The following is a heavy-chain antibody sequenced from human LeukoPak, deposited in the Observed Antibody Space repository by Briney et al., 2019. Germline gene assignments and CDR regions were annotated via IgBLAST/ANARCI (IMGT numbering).Heavy chain of an antibody. V-gene: IGHV3-23*01. J-gene: IGHJ4*02. Sequence: PGGSLRLSCAASGFTFNNYGMSWVRQAPGKGLEWVSAITGSGGNTYYAASVRGRFTISRDNSKNTLYLQMNSLRVEDTAIYYCAKYDRGEWLLTFDYWGQGTLVTVSS. CDR1: GFTFNNYG. CDR2: ITGSGGNT. D-gene: IGHD3-3*01. CDR3: AKYDRGEWLLTFDY.